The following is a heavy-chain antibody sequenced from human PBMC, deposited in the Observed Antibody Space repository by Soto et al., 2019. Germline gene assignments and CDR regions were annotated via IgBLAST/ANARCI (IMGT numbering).Heavy chain of an antibody. J-gene: IGHJ3*02. CDR1: GFTFSSYA. Sequence: HPGGSLRLSCAASGFTFSSYAMSWVRQAPGKGLEWVSAISGSGGSTYYADSVKGRFTISRDNSKNTLYPQMNSLRAEDTAVYYCAKDRSWPQDAFDIWGQGTMVTVSS. CDR3: AKDRSWPQDAFDI. V-gene: IGHV3-23*01. D-gene: IGHD6-13*01. CDR2: ISGSGGST.